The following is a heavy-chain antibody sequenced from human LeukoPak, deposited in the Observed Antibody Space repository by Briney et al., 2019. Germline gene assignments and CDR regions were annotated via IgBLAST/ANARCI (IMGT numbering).Heavy chain of an antibody. D-gene: IGHD4/OR15-4a*01. Sequence: GGSLRLSCAASGFTFSSYSMNWVRQAPGKGLEWVSSISSSSSYIYYADSVKGRSTISRDNAKNSLYLQMNSLRAEDTVVYYCARESNYYFDYWGQGTLVTVSS. CDR3: ARESNYYFDY. V-gene: IGHV3-21*01. CDR2: ISSSSSYI. CDR1: GFTFSSYS. J-gene: IGHJ4*02.